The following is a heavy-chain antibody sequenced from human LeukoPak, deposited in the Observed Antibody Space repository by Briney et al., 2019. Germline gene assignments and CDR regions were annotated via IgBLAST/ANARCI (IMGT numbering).Heavy chain of an antibody. CDR3: ARETKGDYDS. V-gene: IGHV3-64*01. CDR2: ISESGSST. CDR1: GFTFSAHP. D-gene: IGHD2-21*01. J-gene: IGHJ5*01. Sequence: GGSLRLSCAASGFTFSAHPMHWVRQAPGKGLESVSAISESGSSTYYANSVRGRFTISRDNPKNTLHLQMGSLRVEDMAIYFCARETKGDYDSWGQGTLVTVSS.